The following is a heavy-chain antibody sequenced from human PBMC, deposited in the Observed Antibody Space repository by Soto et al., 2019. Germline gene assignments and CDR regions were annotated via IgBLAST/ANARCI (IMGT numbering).Heavy chain of an antibody. Sequence: SETLSLTCTVSGGSVRRGETYWSWIRQSPGNGLEWIGYIHYSESTYYNPSLRSRVTMSLDMSRNQFSLQQISVTAADTTADFCAGGGGTGYDNSWFDSWGQGTMVTVSS. J-gene: IGHJ5*01. V-gene: IGHV4-30-4*01. CDR1: GGSVRRGETY. CDR2: IHYSEST. CDR3: AGGGGTGYDNSWFDS. D-gene: IGHD2-15*01.